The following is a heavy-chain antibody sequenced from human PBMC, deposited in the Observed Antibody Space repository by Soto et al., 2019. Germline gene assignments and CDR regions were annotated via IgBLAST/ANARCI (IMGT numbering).Heavy chain of an antibody. J-gene: IGHJ5*02. CDR2: INHSGST. Sequence: SETLSLTCAVYGGSFSGYYWSWIRQPPGKGLEWIGEINHSGSTNYNPSLKSRVTISVDTSKNQFSLELSSVTAADTAVYYCARASLFRGAGWSLPRGQGTLLTV. CDR3: ARASLFRGAGWSLP. V-gene: IGHV4-34*01. D-gene: IGHD3-10*01. CDR1: GGSFSGYY.